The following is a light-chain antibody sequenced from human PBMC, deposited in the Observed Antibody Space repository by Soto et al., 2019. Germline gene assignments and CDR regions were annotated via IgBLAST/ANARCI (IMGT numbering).Light chain of an antibody. Sequence: IVLTQSPATLSLSPGERATLSCRASQSVSSYLAWYQQKPGQAPRLLIYDASNRATGIPARFSGSGSGTDFTLTISSLEPEDFAVYYCQQRSNWLTFGGGTNVDIK. V-gene: IGKV3-11*01. CDR3: QQRSNWLT. J-gene: IGKJ4*01. CDR1: QSVSSY. CDR2: DAS.